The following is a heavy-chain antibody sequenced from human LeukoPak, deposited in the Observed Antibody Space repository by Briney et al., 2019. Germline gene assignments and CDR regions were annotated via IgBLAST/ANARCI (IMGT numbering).Heavy chain of an antibody. CDR2: ISGSGGST. CDR3: AKGAAAAVLRY. Sequence: GGSLRLSCAASGFAFSSYAMSWARQAPGKGLEWVSAISGSGGSTYYADSVKGRFTISRDNSKNTLYLQMNSLRAEDTAVYYCAKGAAAAVLRYWGQGTLVTVSS. CDR1: GFAFSSYA. V-gene: IGHV3-23*01. J-gene: IGHJ4*02. D-gene: IGHD6-13*01.